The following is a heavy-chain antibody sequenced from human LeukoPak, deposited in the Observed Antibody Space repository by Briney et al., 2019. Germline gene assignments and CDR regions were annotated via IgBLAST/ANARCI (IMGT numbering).Heavy chain of an antibody. V-gene: IGHV4-59*01. Sequence: SETLSLTCTVSGGSISNYYWSWIRQPPGKGLEWIAYIYYSGSTNYNPSLKSRVTISVDTSKNQFSLKLSSVTAADTAVYYCARSVVATTYYYYYYYYMDVWGKGTTVTISS. J-gene: IGHJ6*03. CDR3: ARSVVATTYYYYYYYYMDV. CDR2: IYYSGST. CDR1: GGSISNYY. D-gene: IGHD5-12*01.